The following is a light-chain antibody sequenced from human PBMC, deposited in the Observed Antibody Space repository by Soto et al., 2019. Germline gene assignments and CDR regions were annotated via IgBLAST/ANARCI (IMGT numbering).Light chain of an antibody. Sequence: AIQMTQSPSSLSASVGDRVTITCRASQGIRSDLDWYQQKPGKAPKLLIYGASNLQSGVPSRFSGSGSCAVFTLTVSSLQPEDFATYYCLQDFNYPWSFGQGTKVDIK. J-gene: IGKJ1*01. CDR3: LQDFNYPWS. V-gene: IGKV1-6*01. CDR1: QGIRSD. CDR2: GAS.